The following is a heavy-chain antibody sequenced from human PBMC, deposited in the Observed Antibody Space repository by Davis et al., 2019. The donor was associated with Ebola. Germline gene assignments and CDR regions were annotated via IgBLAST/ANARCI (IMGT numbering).Heavy chain of an antibody. J-gene: IGHJ4*02. CDR3: ARVVLPRPWGGFDY. D-gene: IGHD4/OR15-4a*01. CDR2: ITPNSGGT. CDR1: GYTFTGYY. Sequence: AASVKVSCKASGYTFTGYYIHWVRQAPGQGRDWMGWITPNSGGTNYAQKFQGWVTMTRETSISTAYMELSRLRSDDTAVYYCARVVLPRPWGGFDYWGQGTLVTVSS. V-gene: IGHV1-2*04.